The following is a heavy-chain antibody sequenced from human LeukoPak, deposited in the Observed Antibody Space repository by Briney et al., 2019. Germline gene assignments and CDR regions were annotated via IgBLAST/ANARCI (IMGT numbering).Heavy chain of an antibody. CDR1: GGSFSGYS. V-gene: IGHV4-34*01. CDR2: INHSGST. Sequence: PSETLSLACAGNGGSFSGYSWSWIRQPPPKRLQWIGSINHSGSTNYNPSLKSRVTISVDTSKNQFSLKLSSVTAADTAVYYCAQFLPDDSSGYSPIADYWGQGTLVTVSS. D-gene: IGHD3-22*01. CDR3: AQFLPDDSSGYSPIADY. J-gene: IGHJ4*02.